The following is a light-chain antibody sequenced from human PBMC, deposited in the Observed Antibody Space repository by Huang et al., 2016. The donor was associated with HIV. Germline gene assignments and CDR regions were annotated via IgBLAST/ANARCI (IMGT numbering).Light chain of an antibody. CDR3: HQYNNWLLS. CDR1: RSVSTN. Sequence: EIVMTQSPATLSVSPGQRVTLSCRANRSVSTNLAWYQQRHGQAPRFLIYCSSTRAPGIPARFSGSGSGTDFSLTISSLQSEDFALYYCHQYNNWLLSFGGGTRV. CDR2: CSS. J-gene: IGKJ4*01. V-gene: IGKV3-15*01.